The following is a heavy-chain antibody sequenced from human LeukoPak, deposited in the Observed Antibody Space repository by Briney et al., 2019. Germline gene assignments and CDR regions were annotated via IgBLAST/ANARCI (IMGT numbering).Heavy chain of an antibody. CDR2: ISSSSSSYI. CDR1: GFTFSSYS. V-gene: IGHV3-21*01. D-gene: IGHD1-26*01. Sequence: SGGSLRLSCAASGFTFSSYSMNWVRQAPGKGLEWVSSISSSSSSYIYYADSVKGRFTISRDNAKNSLYLQMNSLRAEDTAVYYCARDSVTDTGIPFDYWGQGTLVTVSS. J-gene: IGHJ4*02. CDR3: ARDSVTDTGIPFDY.